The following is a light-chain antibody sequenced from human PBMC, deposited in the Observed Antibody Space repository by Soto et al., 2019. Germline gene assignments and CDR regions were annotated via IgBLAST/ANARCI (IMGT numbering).Light chain of an antibody. J-gene: IGKJ4*01. CDR2: DAS. V-gene: IGKV3-20*01. Sequence: EIVLTQSPGTLSLSPGERATLSCRASQIISNSYLAWYQQKPGQAPRLLIYDASSRATGIPDRFSGNGSGTDFTLTISRLEPEDFAVYYCQHYSTSLLTFGGGTKVEIK. CDR3: QHYSTSLLT. CDR1: QIISNSY.